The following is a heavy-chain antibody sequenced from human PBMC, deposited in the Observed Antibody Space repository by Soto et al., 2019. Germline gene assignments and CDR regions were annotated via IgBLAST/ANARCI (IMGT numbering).Heavy chain of an antibody. CDR3: ARRYSYDKGSLYYYGMDV. V-gene: IGHV1-18*01. J-gene: IGHJ6*02. CDR2: ISAYNGNT. CDR1: GYTFTSYG. D-gene: IGHD5-18*01. Sequence: QVQLVQSGAEVKKPGASVKVSCKASGYTFTSYGISWVRQAPGQGLEWMGWISAYNGNTNYAQKLQGRVTMTTDTSTSTAYMERRSLRSDDTAVYYCARRYSYDKGSLYYYGMDVWGQGTTVTVSS.